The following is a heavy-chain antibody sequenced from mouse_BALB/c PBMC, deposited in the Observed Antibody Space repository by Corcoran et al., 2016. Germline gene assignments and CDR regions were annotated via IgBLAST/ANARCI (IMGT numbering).Heavy chain of an antibody. D-gene: IGHD1-1*01. V-gene: IGHV9-3-1*01. CDR2: INTYAGEP. CDR3: ARSDSSSWFAY. CDR1: GYTFTNYG. J-gene: IGHJ3*01. Sequence: QIQLVQSGPELKKPGETVKISCKASGYTFTNYGMNGVKQAPGKGLKWMGWINTYAGEPTYADDFKGRFAFSFETSASTAYLQINNLQNEDTATYFCARSDSSSWFAYWGQGTLVTVSA.